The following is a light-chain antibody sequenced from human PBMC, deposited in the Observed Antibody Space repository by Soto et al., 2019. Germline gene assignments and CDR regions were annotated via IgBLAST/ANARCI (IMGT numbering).Light chain of an antibody. J-gene: IGLJ2*01. Sequence: QSALTQPPSGSGYPGQPVTISCTGTSSDVCGYNYVSWYQQHPGKAPKLMIYEVTKRPSGVPDRFSGSKSGNTASLTVSGLQAEDEADYYCSSYAGTINVVFGGGTKLTVL. CDR1: SSDVCGYNY. CDR2: EVT. V-gene: IGLV2-8*01. CDR3: SSYAGTINVV.